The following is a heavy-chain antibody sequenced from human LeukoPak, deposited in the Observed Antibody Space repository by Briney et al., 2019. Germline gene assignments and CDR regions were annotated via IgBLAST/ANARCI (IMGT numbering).Heavy chain of an antibody. J-gene: IGHJ3*02. Sequence: ASVKVSCKASAYSLTDHYVHWVRQAPGEGLEWMGWISPNTGGTIYAQKFQGRVTMTRDTSIITAYMELSKLRSHDTAFYYCAREVGSGTFDIWGQGTMVTVSS. CDR2: ISPNTGGT. V-gene: IGHV1-2*02. CDR3: AREVGSGTFDI. D-gene: IGHD6-25*01. CDR1: AYSLTDHY.